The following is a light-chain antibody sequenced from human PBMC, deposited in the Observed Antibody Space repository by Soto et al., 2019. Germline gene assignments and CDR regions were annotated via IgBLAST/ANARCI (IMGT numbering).Light chain of an antibody. J-gene: IGKJ4*01. V-gene: IGKV1-39*01. Sequence: DIQMTQSPSSLSASVGDGVTITCRASQTISSYVNWYQQKVGKAPILLIYAGSSLQSGVPSRFRGSRSGIDFTLTINNLQPEDVATYYCQQSYSTPLSFGGGTKVEI. CDR1: QTISSY. CDR3: QQSYSTPLS. CDR2: AGS.